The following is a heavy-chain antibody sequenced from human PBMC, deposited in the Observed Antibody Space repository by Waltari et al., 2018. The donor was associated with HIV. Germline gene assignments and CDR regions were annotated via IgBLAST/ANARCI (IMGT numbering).Heavy chain of an antibody. CDR1: GGSLSGSF. D-gene: IGHD3-3*01. CDR2: VDQCGGA. J-gene: IGHJ6*02. CDR3: ARGPRVRLFRGLPFYYSALDV. V-gene: IGHV4-34*02. Sequence: QVKLQQWGAGQVKPSETLSLTCLVSGGSLSGSFWAWIRRTPEKCLEWIGEVDQCGGAHLHPSFKTRATISLDTFRRPLALKVRSVTAADTAVYFCARGPRVRLFRGLPFYYSALDVWGQGNTVIVSS.